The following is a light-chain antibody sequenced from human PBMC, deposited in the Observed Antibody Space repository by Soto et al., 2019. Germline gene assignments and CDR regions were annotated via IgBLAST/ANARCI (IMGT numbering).Light chain of an antibody. J-gene: IGKJ4*01. V-gene: IGKV1-16*02. CDR1: QAIRNY. CDR2: GAS. CDR3: QQYSNSPLT. Sequence: DIQMTQSPSSLSASVGDRVTITCRASQAIRNYLAWFQQKPGKAPKSLIYGASGLQSGVRSKFSGNGSGTEFTLTINGLQPEDFATYYCQQYSNSPLTFGGGTKVEIK.